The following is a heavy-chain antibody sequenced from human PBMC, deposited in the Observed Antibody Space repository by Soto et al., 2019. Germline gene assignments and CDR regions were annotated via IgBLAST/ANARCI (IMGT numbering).Heavy chain of an antibody. V-gene: IGHV1-69*08. CDR2: IIPILGIA. J-gene: IGHJ4*02. CDR3: ARDGQPDLTVSKGNPFDY. D-gene: IGHD4-4*01. CDR1: GGTFSSYT. Sequence: QVQLVQSGAEVKKPGSSVKVSCKASGGTFSSYTISWVRQAPGQGLEWMGRIIPILGIANYAQKFQGRVTITADKSTSTAYMELSSLRSEDTAVYYCARDGQPDLTVSKGNPFDYWGQGTLVTVSS.